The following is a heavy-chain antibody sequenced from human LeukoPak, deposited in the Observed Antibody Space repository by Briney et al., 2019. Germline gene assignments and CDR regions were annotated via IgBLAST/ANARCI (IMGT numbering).Heavy chain of an antibody. CDR3: TRAGFCSSTSCYIPDAFDI. D-gene: IGHD2-2*02. CDR2: IRSKAYGGTT. J-gene: IGHJ3*02. CDR1: GFTFGDYA. V-gene: IGHV3-49*03. Sequence: PGGSLRLSCTASGFTFGDYAMSWFRQAPGKGLEWVGFIRSKAYGGTTEYAASVKGRFTTSRDDSKSIAYLQMNSLKTEDTAVYYCTRAGFCSSTSCYIPDAFDIWGQGTMVTVSS.